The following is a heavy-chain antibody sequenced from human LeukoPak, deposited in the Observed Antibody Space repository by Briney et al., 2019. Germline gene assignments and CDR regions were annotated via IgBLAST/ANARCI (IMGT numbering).Heavy chain of an antibody. CDR2: IRNDGNYK. D-gene: IGHD2/OR15-2a*01. CDR3: AKEDFSDYYFYYMDV. Sequence: GGSLRLSCAASGFTFSSYDMYWVRQAPGKGLEWVTFIRNDGNYKSYADSVKGRSTISRDNSKTTLYLQMNSLRAEDTAVYYCAKEDFSDYYFYYMDVWGKGTTVTISS. J-gene: IGHJ6*03. CDR1: GFTFSSYD. V-gene: IGHV3-30*02.